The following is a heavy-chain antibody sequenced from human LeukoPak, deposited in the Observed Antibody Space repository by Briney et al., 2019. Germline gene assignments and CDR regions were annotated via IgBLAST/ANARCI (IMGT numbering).Heavy chain of an antibody. CDR1: GFTFSDCT. D-gene: IGHD6-6*01. V-gene: IGHV3-21*01. Sequence: GGSLRLSCAASGFTFSDCTMNWVRQAPGKGLEWVSAISSSSSHIYYADSVKGRFTISRDNAKNSLYLQMNSLRVEDTAVYYCARDPWGSSSYWGQGILVTVSS. CDR2: ISSSSSHI. J-gene: IGHJ4*02. CDR3: ARDPWGSSSY.